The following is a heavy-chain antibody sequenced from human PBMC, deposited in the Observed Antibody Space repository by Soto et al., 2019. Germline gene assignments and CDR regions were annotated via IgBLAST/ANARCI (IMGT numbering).Heavy chain of an antibody. D-gene: IGHD1-26*01. V-gene: IGHV3-23*01. CDR3: AKDRFGIVGPVDY. Sequence: EVQLLESGGDLVQPGGSLRLSCAATVLIFSDYAMSWVRQAPGKGLECVACISGSGGNTFYADSVRGRLSSTRDNSKNTLALHMNSLRVDDPAVYFCAKDRFGIVGPVDYWGQGALVTVSS. CDR1: VLIFSDYA. CDR2: ISGSGGNT. J-gene: IGHJ4*02.